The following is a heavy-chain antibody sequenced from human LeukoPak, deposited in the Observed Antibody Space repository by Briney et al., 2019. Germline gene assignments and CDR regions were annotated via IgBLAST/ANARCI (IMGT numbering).Heavy chain of an antibody. V-gene: IGHV3-33*01. Sequence: PGRSLRLSCAASGFTFSSYAMHWVRQAPGKGLEWVAVIWYDGTNKYYADSVKGRFTISRDSSKNTLYLQMNSLRAEDTALYYCARAAYDSSGYLTLWGQGTLVTVSS. CDR1: GFTFSSYA. J-gene: IGHJ4*02. CDR3: ARAAYDSSGYLTL. CDR2: IWYDGTNK. D-gene: IGHD3-22*01.